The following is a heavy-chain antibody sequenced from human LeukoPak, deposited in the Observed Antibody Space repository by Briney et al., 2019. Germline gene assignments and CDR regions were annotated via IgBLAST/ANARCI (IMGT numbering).Heavy chain of an antibody. D-gene: IGHD3-9*01. V-gene: IGHV4-4*07. CDR3: AGNYDILTGVDY. CDR2: IYTSGST. Sequence: SETLFLTCTVSGGSISSYYWSWIRQPAGKGLEWIGRIYTSGSTNYNPSLKSRVTMSVDTSKNQFSLKLSSVTAADTAVYYCAGNYDILTGVDYWGQGTLVTVSS. J-gene: IGHJ4*02. CDR1: GGSISSYY.